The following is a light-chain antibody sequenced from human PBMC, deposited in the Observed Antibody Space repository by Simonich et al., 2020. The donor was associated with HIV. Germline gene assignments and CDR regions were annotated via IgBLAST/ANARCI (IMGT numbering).Light chain of an antibody. CDR1: QSVLYRSNNKNY. V-gene: IGKV4-1*01. CDR2: WAS. CDR3: QQYYSSPFT. Sequence: DIVIMQSPDSLAVSLCERATINCKSSQSVLYRSNNKNYLAWYQQKPGQPPKLLIYWASTRESGVPDRFSGSGSGTDFTLTISSLQAEDVAIYYCQQYYSSPFTFGPGTKVDIK. J-gene: IGKJ3*01.